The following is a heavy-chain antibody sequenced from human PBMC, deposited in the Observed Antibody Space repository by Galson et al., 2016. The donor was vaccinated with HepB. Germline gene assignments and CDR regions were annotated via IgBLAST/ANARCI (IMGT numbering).Heavy chain of an antibody. D-gene: IGHD3-22*01. J-gene: IGHJ4*02. Sequence: SVKVSCKASGGTFSRYAISWVRQAPGQGLEWMGEIIPIFGAANSAQQFQDRVTITADESTSTAYMGLSSLTSEDTAVYYCAIGAGDDDSSGYVTPRHWGQGTLVTVSS. CDR2: IIPIFGAA. CDR3: AIGAGDDDSSGYVTPRH. V-gene: IGHV1-69*13. CDR1: GGTFSRYA.